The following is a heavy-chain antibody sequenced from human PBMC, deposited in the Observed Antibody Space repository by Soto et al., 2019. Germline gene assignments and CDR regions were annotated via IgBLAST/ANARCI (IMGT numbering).Heavy chain of an antibody. Sequence: ASVKVSCKASGYSFKDHYMHWVRQAPGHGLEWMGTINPTGGPTSYAQKFQDRVTMTRDTSTNTVYMELTSLTYDDTAVYYCTRAEEMATIRFEHWGQGTLVTVSS. CDR3: TRAEEMATIRFEH. V-gene: IGHV1-46*02. CDR1: GYSFKDHY. J-gene: IGHJ4*02. CDR2: INPTGGPT.